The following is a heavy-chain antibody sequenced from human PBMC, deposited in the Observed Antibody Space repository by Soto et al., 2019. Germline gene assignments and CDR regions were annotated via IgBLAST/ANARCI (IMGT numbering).Heavy chain of an antibody. Sequence: TGGFLRLSCAASGFTFISYGMHWVRQAPGKGLEWVTVISYDGSNKYYADSVKGRFTISRDNSKNTLYLQMNSLRAEDTAVYYCAKDGSPVTPGYYDSSGYYDYYFDYWGQGTLVTVSS. V-gene: IGHV3-30*18. CDR3: AKDGSPVTPGYYDSSGYYDYYFDY. CDR1: GFTFISYG. D-gene: IGHD3-22*01. J-gene: IGHJ4*02. CDR2: ISYDGSNK.